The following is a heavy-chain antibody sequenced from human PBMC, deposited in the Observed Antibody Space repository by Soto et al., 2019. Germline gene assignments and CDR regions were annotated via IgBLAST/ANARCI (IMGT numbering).Heavy chain of an antibody. Sequence: QVQLQESGPGLVKPSETLSLICTVSGGSISSYYWSWIRQPPGKGLEWIGYIYYSGNTNYNPSLKSRVTISGDTSKNQFSMKLGYVTAADTAVYYWAGLPWADYGGIFDPWGQGTLVTVSS. CDR2: IYYSGNT. CDR1: GGSISSYY. CDR3: AGLPWADYGGIFDP. D-gene: IGHD4-17*01. J-gene: IGHJ5*02. V-gene: IGHV4-59*01.